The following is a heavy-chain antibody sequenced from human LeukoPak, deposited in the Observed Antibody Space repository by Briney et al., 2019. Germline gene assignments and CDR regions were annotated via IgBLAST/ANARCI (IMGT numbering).Heavy chain of an antibody. CDR3: AKPLGYYGSGSYYAPTDY. CDR1: GFTFISYA. D-gene: IGHD3-10*01. J-gene: IGHJ4*02. V-gene: IGHV3-23*01. CDR2: ISGSGGST. Sequence: PGWSLRLSCAASGFTFISYAMSWVRQAPGKGLEWVSAISGSGGSTYYADSVKGRFTISRDNSKNTLYLQMNSLRAEDTAVYYCAKPLGYYGSGSYYAPTDYWGQGTLVTVSS.